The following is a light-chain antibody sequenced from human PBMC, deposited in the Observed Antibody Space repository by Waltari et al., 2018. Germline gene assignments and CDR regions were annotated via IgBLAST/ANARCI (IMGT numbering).Light chain of an antibody. Sequence: QSALTQPASVSGSPGQSITISCTGTSSDVGAYKYVSWYQKHPDKAPKLSLFDVSDRPSGVSDRFSGSKAGNTASLTISGLQAEDEADYYCSSYTSSMTYVFGTATKVTVL. V-gene: IGLV2-14*03. CDR3: SSYTSSMTYV. CDR1: SSDVGAYKY. CDR2: DVS. J-gene: IGLJ1*01.